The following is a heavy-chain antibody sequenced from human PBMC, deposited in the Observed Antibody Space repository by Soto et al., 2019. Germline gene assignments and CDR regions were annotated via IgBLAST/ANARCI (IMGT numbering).Heavy chain of an antibody. V-gene: IGHV3-23*01. CDR2: ISGSGGST. CDR1: GFTFSSYA. D-gene: IGHD4-17*01. CDR3: AKGPNYGDYEVGDY. Sequence: VQLLESGGGLVQPGGSLRLSCSASGFTFSSYAMRWVRQAPGKGLEWVSAISGSGGSTYYADSVKGRFTISRDNSKNTLYLQMNSLRAEDTAVYYCAKGPNYGDYEVGDYWGQGTLVTVSS. J-gene: IGHJ4*02.